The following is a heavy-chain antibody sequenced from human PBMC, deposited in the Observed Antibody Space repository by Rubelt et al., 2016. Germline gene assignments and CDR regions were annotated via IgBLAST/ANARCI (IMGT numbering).Heavy chain of an antibody. J-gene: IGHJ6*02. D-gene: IGHD6-13*01. V-gene: IGHV1-2*04. CDR2: INPNSGGT. CDR3: ARDRIDNSWATHYYYYGMDV. Sequence: QVQLVQSGAEVKKPGASVKVSCKASGYTFTGYYMHWVRQAPGQGLEWMGWINPNSGGTNYAQKFQGWVTMTRDTSISTAYIELRRLGSDDTAVFYCARDRIDNSWATHYYYYGMDVWGQGTTVTVSS. CDR1: GYTFTGYY.